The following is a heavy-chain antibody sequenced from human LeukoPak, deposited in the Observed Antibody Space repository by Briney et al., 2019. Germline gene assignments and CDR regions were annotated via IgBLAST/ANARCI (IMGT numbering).Heavy chain of an antibody. CDR2: IKQDGSEK. D-gene: IGHD5-24*01. CDR3: AKDSEKGYNWAPFDY. J-gene: IGHJ4*02. CDR1: GFTFSSYA. V-gene: IGHV3-7*01. Sequence: GGSLRLSCAASGFTFSSYAMSWVRQAPGKGLEWVANIKQDGSEKYYVDSVKGRFTISRDNAKNSLYLQMNSLRVEDTAVYYCAKDSEKGYNWAPFDYWGQGTLVTVSS.